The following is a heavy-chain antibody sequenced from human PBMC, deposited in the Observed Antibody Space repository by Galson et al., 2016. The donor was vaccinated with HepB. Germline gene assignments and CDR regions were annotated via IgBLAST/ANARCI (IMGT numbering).Heavy chain of an antibody. J-gene: IGHJ2*01. CDR2: ITGSGGRT. D-gene: IGHD5-18*01. Sequence: SLRLSCAASGFTFSIYAMSWVRPAPGKGLEWVSAITGSGGRTSYADSVKGRFTISRDKSKNTLYLQMNSLRAEDTAVYYYAKDQSAMDNWYFDLWGRGTLVTVSS. V-gene: IGHV3-23*01. CDR1: GFTFSIYA. CDR3: AKDQSAMDNWYFDL.